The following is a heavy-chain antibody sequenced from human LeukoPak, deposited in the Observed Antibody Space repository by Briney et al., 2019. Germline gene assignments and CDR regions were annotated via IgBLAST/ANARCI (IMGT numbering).Heavy chain of an antibody. CDR2: TYYRSKWYY. J-gene: IGHJ6*02. V-gene: IGHV6-1*01. Sequence: SQALSLTCAISGDSVSSISVAWTWISQSPSRGLEWLGRTYYRSKWYYEYAVSVKSRINISPDTSKNQFSLQLTSVTPEDTAVYYCSLARSEYHYGMDVWGQGTTVTVSS. CDR1: GDSVSSISVA. CDR3: SLARSEYHYGMDV.